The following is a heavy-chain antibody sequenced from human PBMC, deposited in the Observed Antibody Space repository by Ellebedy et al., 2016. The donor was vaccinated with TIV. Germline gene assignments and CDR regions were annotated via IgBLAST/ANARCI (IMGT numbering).Heavy chain of an antibody. CDR1: GGSISSYY. V-gene: IGHV4-59*01. CDR3: ARSSGWTFDY. CDR2: IYYSGST. J-gene: IGHJ4*02. D-gene: IGHD6-19*01. Sequence: MPSETLSLTCTVSGGSISSYYWSWIRQPPGKGLEWIGYIYYSGSTNYNPSLKSRVTISVDTSKNQFSLKLSSVTAADTAVYYCARSSGWTFDYWGQGTLVTVSS.